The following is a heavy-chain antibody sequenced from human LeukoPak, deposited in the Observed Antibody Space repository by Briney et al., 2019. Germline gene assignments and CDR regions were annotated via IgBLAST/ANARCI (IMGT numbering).Heavy chain of an antibody. V-gene: IGHV3-21*01. CDR2: ISSSSSYI. D-gene: IGHD3-10*01. CDR1: GFTFSSYS. Sequence: GRSLRISCTASGFTFSSYSMNWVRQAPGKGLELVSSISSSSSYIYYADSVKGRFTISRDNAKNSLYLQMNSLRAEDTAVYYCARDRERITMVRGVPFDYWGQGTLVTVSS. CDR3: ARDRERITMVRGVPFDY. J-gene: IGHJ4*02.